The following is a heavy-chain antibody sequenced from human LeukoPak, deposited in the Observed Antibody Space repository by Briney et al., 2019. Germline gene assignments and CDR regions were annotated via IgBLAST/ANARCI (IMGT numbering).Heavy chain of an antibody. CDR3: RFYTSGSDY. J-gene: IGHJ4*02. V-gene: IGHV3-23*01. CDR1: GFTFSTSA. D-gene: IGHD3-22*01. Sequence: PGGSLRLSCEVFGFTFSTSAMSWVRQAPGKGLEWVSGIRASDDTTYYVDSVKGRFTVSRDNSKNTLYLQINSLRVEDTAVYYCRFYTSGSDYWGQGTLVTVSS. CDR2: IRASDDTT.